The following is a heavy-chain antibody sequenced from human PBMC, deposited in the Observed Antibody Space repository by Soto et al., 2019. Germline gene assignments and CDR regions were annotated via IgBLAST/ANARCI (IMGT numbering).Heavy chain of an antibody. V-gene: IGHV1-69*13. D-gene: IGHD5-12*01. CDR1: GGTFSSYA. Sequence: GPPVKVSCKASGGTFSSYAISWVRQAPGQGLEWMGGIIPIFGTANYAQKFQGRVTITADESTSTAYMELSSLRSEDTAVYYCARALNIVATITYYYYGMDVWGQGTTVTVSS. CDR2: IIPIFGTA. CDR3: ARALNIVATITYYYYGMDV. J-gene: IGHJ6*02.